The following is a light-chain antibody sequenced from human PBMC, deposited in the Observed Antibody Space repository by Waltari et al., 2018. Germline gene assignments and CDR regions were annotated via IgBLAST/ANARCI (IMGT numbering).Light chain of an antibody. J-gene: IGLJ3*02. CDR2: VNSDGSH. CDR3: QTGRHGIWV. V-gene: IGLV4-69*01. CDR1: SGYSSDA. Sequence: QLVLTQSPSASASLGASVKLTCNLSSGYSSDAIAWHQQQPEKGPRYLMKVNSDGSHSKGDGIPDRFSGSSSGAERYLTISSLQSEDEADYYCQTGRHGIWVFGGGTKLTVL.